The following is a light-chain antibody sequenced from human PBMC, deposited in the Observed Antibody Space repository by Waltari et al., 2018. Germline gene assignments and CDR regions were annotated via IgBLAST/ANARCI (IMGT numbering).Light chain of an antibody. J-gene: IGKJ2*01. CDR1: PRVLYNPNNKNY. CDR3: QNYFSINKHN. CDR2: WAS. Sequence: DIVMTQSPEYLAVSLGERATINCKSRPRVLYNPNNKNYLAWYQQKPGQPPSLLIYWASTRESGVPDRFTGSGSGTDFTLTISSLQAEDVEVYYCQNYFSINKHNFGQGTKLEIK. V-gene: IGKV4-1*01.